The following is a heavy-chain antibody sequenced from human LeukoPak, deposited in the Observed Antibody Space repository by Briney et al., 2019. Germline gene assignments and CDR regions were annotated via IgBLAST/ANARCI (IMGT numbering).Heavy chain of an antibody. CDR3: ARLSDDYGAGFDY. CDR2: ISSSSSYI. D-gene: IGHD4-17*01. J-gene: IGHJ4*02. V-gene: IGHV3-21*01. Sequence: PGGSLRLSCAASGFTFSSYSMNWVRQAPGKGLEWVSSISSSSSYIYYADSVKGRFAISRDNAKDSLYLQMNSLRAEDTAVYYCARLSDDYGAGFDYWGQGTLVTVSS. CDR1: GFTFSSYS.